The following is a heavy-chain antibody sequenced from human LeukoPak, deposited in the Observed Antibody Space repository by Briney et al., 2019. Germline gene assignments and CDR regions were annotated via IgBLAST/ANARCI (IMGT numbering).Heavy chain of an antibody. CDR3: ASEYYYHSSGFYQYYFDY. J-gene: IGHJ4*02. Sequence: GGSLRLSCAASGLTFTSYTMNWVRQAPGKGLEWVSSISSSTNDIYCADSVKGRFTISRDNAKNSLYLQINSLRAEDTAVYYCASEYYYHSSGFYQYYFDYWGQGTLVTVSS. CDR2: ISSSTNDI. CDR1: GLTFTSYT. D-gene: IGHD3-22*01. V-gene: IGHV3-21*01.